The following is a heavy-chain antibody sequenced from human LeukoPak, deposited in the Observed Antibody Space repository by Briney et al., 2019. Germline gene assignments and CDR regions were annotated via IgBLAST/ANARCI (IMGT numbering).Heavy chain of an antibody. J-gene: IGHJ4*02. CDR1: GFTFSSYG. D-gene: IGHD1-26*01. CDR2: IRYDGSNK. V-gene: IGHV3-30*02. CDR3: AKKGGIVGSTAYQRGQADY. Sequence: HPGGSLRLSCAASGFTFSSYGMHWVRQAPGKGLEWVAFIRYDGSNKYYADSVKGRFTISRDNSKNTLYLQMNSLRAEDTAVYYCAKKGGIVGSTAYQRGQADYWGQGTLVTVSS.